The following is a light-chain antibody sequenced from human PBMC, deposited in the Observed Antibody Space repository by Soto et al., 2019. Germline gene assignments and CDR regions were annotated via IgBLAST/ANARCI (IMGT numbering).Light chain of an antibody. CDR3: QQRSNWPIT. Sequence: EIVLTQSPAPPSFSPGERATLSCRASQSVSSYLAWYQQKPGQAPRLLIYDASNRATGIPARFSGSGSGTDFTLTISSLEPEDFAVYYCQQRSNWPITFGQGTRLEIK. CDR1: QSVSSY. V-gene: IGKV3-11*01. CDR2: DAS. J-gene: IGKJ5*01.